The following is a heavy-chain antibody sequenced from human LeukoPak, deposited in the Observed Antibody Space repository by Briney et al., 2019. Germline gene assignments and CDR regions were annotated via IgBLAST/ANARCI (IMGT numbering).Heavy chain of an antibody. J-gene: IGHJ4*02. V-gene: IGHV1-18*01. CDR3: ARVAPNLRKYSGYDY. CDR1: GYTFTSYG. D-gene: IGHD5-12*01. CDR2: ISAYNGNT. Sequence: ASVKVSCKASGYTFTSYGISWVRQAPGQGLEWMGWISAYNGNTNYAQKLQGRVTMTTDTSTSTAYMELRSLRSDDTAVYYCARVAPNLRKYSGYDYWGQGTLVTVSS.